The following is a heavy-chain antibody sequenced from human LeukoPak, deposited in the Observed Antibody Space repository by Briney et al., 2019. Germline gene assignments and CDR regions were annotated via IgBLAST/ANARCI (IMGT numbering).Heavy chain of an antibody. CDR2: ISYDGSNK. CDR1: GFTFSSYG. J-gene: IGHJ6*03. Sequence: GGSLRLSCAASGFTFSSYGMHWVRQAPGKGLEWVAVISYDGSNKYYADSVKGRFTISRDNSKNSLYLQMNSLRAEDTAVYYCARGLGSSSGRGNYYYYYMDVWGKGATVTVSS. D-gene: IGHD6-6*01. CDR3: ARGLGSSSGRGNYYYYYMDV. V-gene: IGHV3-30*03.